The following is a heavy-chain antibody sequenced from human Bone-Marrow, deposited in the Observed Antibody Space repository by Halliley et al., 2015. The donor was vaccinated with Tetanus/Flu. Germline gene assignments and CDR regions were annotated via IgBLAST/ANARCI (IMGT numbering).Heavy chain of an antibody. D-gene: IGHD3-9*01. CDR3: ARHFDLLTGYSSGDYYFDH. J-gene: IGHJ4*02. CDR2: MDYSGST. V-gene: IGHV4-59*01. Sequence: TLSLTCAVSGASISSYYWSWIRQPPGKRLEWIGYMDYSGSTNYNPSLKSRATISVDTSKSHFTLKVNSVTAADTAVYYCARHFDLLTGYSSGDYYFDHWGQGVLVTVSS. CDR1: GASISSYY.